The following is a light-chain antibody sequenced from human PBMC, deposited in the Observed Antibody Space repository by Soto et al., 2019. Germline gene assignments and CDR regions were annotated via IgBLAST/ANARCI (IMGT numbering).Light chain of an antibody. CDR3: QQYNNWPVT. J-gene: IGKJ3*01. V-gene: IGKV3-15*01. CDR1: QSVSSN. CDR2: DAS. Sequence: EIVMTQSPATLSVSPGERATLSCRASQSVSSNLAWYQQKPGQAPRLLIHDASTRATGIPARFSGSGSGTEFTLTISSLQSEDFAVYYCQQYNNWPVTFGPATKVDIK.